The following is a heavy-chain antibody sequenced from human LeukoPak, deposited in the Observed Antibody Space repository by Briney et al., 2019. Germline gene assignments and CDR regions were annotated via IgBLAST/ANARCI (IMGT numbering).Heavy chain of an antibody. Sequence: AASVKVSCKASGYTFTGYYMHWVRQAPGQGLEWMGWINPNSGGTNYAQKFQGRVTMTRDTSISTAYMELSRLRSDDTAVYYCARDPIGPYYYGMDVWGQGTTVTVYS. D-gene: IGHD3-10*01. V-gene: IGHV1-2*02. J-gene: IGHJ6*02. CDR1: GYTFTGYY. CDR3: ARDPIGPYYYGMDV. CDR2: INPNSGGT.